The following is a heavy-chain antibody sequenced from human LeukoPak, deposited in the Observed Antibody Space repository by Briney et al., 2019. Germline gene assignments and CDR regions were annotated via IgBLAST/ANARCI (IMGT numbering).Heavy chain of an antibody. D-gene: IGHD3-10*01. V-gene: IGHV3-64*01. J-gene: IGHJ4*02. CDR3: ARDLLSRDYGSGSYFTALDY. CDR1: GFAFSSYA. CDR2: ISSNGGST. Sequence: GSLLLSCAASGFAFSSYAMHWVRPAPGKGLEYVSAISSNGGSTYYANSVKGRFTISRDNSKNTLYLQMGSLRAEDMAVYYCARDLLSRDYGSGSYFTALDYWGQGTLVTVSS.